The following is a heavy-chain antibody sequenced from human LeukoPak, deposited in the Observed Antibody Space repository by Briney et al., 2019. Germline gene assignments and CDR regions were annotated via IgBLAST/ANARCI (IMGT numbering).Heavy chain of an antibody. CDR1: GGSISSSSYY. CDR2: INHSGST. V-gene: IGHV4-39*07. J-gene: IGHJ4*02. CDR3: ARGEAAPSSGSTYYFDY. D-gene: IGHD3-22*01. Sequence: SETLYLTCTVSGGSISSSSYYWSWIRQPPGKGLEWIGEINHSGSTNYNPSLKSRVTISVDTSKNQFSLKLSSVTAADTAVYYCARGEAAPSSGSTYYFDYWGQGTLVTVSS.